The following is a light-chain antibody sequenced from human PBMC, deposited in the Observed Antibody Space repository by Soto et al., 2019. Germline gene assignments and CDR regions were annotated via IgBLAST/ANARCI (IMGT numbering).Light chain of an antibody. Sequence: EIVLTQSPATLSLSPGERATLSCRASQSVSSYLAWYQQKPGQAPRLRIYDASNRATAIPARLSRSGSGTDFNLTISSLEPEDFAVYYCQQRSNWPSTFGQGTKGEIK. CDR1: QSVSSY. CDR3: QQRSNWPST. J-gene: IGKJ1*01. V-gene: IGKV3-11*01. CDR2: DAS.